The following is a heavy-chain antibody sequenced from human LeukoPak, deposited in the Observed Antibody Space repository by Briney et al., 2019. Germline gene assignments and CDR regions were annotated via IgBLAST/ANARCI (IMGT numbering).Heavy chain of an antibody. V-gene: IGHV1-18*01. J-gene: IGHJ4*02. Sequence: ASVRVSCKTSGYTFTNYGLTWVRQAPGQGLEWMGWISSYNTNRKYAQKFQGRVTMTTDTSTNTGYMELRSLGSDDTAVYYCAREPQQMVRSDNYFDSWGQGTLVIVSS. CDR3: AREPQQMVRSDNYFDS. D-gene: IGHD6-13*01. CDR1: GYTFTNYG. CDR2: ISSYNTNR.